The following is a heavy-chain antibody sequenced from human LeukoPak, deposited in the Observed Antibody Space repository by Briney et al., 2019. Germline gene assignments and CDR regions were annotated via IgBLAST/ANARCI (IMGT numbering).Heavy chain of an antibody. CDR1: GLTFSSYA. CDR3: AREIQAGGGSGSYYFDY. CDR2: ISYDGSNK. D-gene: IGHD3-10*01. J-gene: IGHJ4*02. Sequence: TGGSLRLSCAASGLTFSSYAMHWVRQAPGKGLEWVAVISYDGSNKYYADSVKGRFTISRDNSKNTLYLQMNSLRAEDTAVYYCAREIQAGGGSGSYYFDYWGQGTLVTVSS. V-gene: IGHV3-30-3*01.